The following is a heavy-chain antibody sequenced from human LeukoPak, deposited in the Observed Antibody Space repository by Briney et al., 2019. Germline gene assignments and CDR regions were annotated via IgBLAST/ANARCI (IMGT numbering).Heavy chain of an antibody. D-gene: IGHD5-24*01. CDR2: IYYSGST. J-gene: IGHJ4*02. V-gene: IGHV4-31*03. Sequence: SETLSLTCTVSGGSISSGGYYWSWIRQHPGKGLEWIGYIYYSGSTYYNPSLKSRVTISVDTSKNQFSLKLSSVTAADTAVYYCARVNGRDXYNYDYWXQGTXXTVSS. CDR3: ARVNGRDXYNYDY. CDR1: GGSISSGGYY.